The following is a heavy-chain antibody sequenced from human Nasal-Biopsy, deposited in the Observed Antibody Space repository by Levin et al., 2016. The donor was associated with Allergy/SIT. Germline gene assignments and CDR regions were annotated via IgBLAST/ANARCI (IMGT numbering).Heavy chain of an antibody. D-gene: IGHD2/OR15-2a*01. CDR1: GGTFSNYI. V-gene: IGHV1-69*02. CDR3: ARQTRTPGSDYFYTAVDV. CDR2: IIPIDGLA. J-gene: IGHJ6*02. Sequence: SVKVSCKASGGTFSNYIMNWVRQAPRQGPEWMGRIIPIDGLADYSQKFQGRLRITADKSTRTAYMELSSLRSEDTAIYYRARQTRTPGSDYFYTAVDVWGQGTTLTVSS.